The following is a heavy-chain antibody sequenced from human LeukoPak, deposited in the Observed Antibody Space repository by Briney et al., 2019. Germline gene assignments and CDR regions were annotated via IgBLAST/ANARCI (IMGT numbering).Heavy chain of an antibody. Sequence: ASVKVSCKVSGYTLTELSMHWVRQAPGKGLEWMGGFDPEDGETIYAQKFQGRVTITEDTSTDTAYMELSSLRSEDTAVYYCATSPLLRDRGSYYIDYWGQGTLVTVSS. D-gene: IGHD1-26*01. CDR2: FDPEDGET. V-gene: IGHV1-24*01. CDR3: ATSPLLRDRGSYYIDY. J-gene: IGHJ4*02. CDR1: GYTLTELS.